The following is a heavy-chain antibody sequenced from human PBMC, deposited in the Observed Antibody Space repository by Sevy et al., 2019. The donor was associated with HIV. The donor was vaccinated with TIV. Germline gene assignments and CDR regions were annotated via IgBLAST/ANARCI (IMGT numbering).Heavy chain of an antibody. CDR1: GFIFNDYN. V-gene: IGHV3-21*01. CDR2: IFSSSSWI. CDR3: TRDKTILEGRYGMDV. D-gene: IGHD3-3*01. Sequence: GGSLRLSCAASGFIFNDYNMNWDRQAPGKGLEWVSFIFSSSSWIYYADSVKGRFTISRDNTKNSLYLQMNSLRAEDTAVYYCTRDKTILEGRYGMDVWGQGTTVTVSS. J-gene: IGHJ6*02.